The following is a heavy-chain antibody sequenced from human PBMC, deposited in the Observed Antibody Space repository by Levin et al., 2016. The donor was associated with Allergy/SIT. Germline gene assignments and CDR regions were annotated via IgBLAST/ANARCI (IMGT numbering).Heavy chain of an antibody. Sequence: WIRQPPGKGLEWVAVIWYDGSNKYYADSVKGRFTISRDNSKNTLYLQMNSLRAEDTAVYYCARGVDTALWYFDLWGRGTLVTVSS. D-gene: IGHD5-18*01. J-gene: IGHJ2*01. V-gene: IGHV3-33*01. CDR2: IWYDGSNK. CDR3: ARGVDTALWYFDL.